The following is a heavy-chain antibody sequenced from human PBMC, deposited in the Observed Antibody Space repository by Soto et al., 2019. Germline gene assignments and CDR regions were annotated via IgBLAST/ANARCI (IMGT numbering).Heavy chain of an antibody. J-gene: IGHJ4*02. CDR1: GYSFTSYN. Sequence: GASVKVSCKASGYSFTSYNTHWVRQAPGQGLEWMGIIDPSGGRTTYAQEFQGRVTMTSDTSTTTVYMELRSLRSDDTAVYYCAREFGEKISHTYYKGFGFWGQGTLVTVSS. V-gene: IGHV1-46*01. CDR2: IDPSGGRT. CDR3: AREFGEKISHTYYKGFGF. D-gene: IGHD3-22*01.